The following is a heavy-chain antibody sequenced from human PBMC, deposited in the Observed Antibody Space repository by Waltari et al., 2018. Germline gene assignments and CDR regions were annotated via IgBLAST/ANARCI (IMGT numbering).Heavy chain of an antibody. Sequence: QVQLQESGPGLVKPSETLSLTCAVSGYSISSGYYWGWIRQPPGKGLEWIGSIYHSGSTYYNPSLKSRVTISVDTSKNQFSLKLSSVTAADTAVYYCATDRPPYCGGDCSPRWGQGTLVTVSS. CDR2: IYHSGST. CDR3: ATDRPPYCGGDCSPR. CDR1: GYSISSGYY. J-gene: IGHJ4*02. V-gene: IGHV4-38-2*02. D-gene: IGHD2-21*01.